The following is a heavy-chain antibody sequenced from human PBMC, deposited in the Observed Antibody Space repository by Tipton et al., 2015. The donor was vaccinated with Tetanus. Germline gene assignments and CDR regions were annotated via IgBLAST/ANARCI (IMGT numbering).Heavy chain of an antibody. CDR2: VYGAGST. V-gene: IGHV3-53*01. J-gene: IGHJ6*03. CDR1: GFSVSNNH. Sequence: PLRLSCAASGFSVSNNHMNWVRQAPGKGLEWVSVVYGAGSTDYADSVQGRFTLHRDNSKNILYLQLSNLRADDAAVYYCTRGRPLTGNYYQYYMDVWGKGTTVTVSS. CDR3: TRGRPLTGNYYQYYMDV. D-gene: IGHD3-9*01.